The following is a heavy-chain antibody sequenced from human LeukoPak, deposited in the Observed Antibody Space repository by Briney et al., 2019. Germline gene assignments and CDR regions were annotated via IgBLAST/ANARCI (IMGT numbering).Heavy chain of an antibody. CDR1: GGSIINYY. CDR3: ARTSARGAQFDY. D-gene: IGHD3-10*01. V-gene: IGHV4-4*07. CDR2: IYASGST. J-gene: IGHJ4*02. Sequence: PSGALSLPCTVAGGSIINYYWSWIRQPAGRGLEGIGRIYASGSTNYTPSLKSRVTMSVDTSNNQFSLNLSSVTAADTAVYYCARTSARGAQFDYWGQGTLVTVSS.